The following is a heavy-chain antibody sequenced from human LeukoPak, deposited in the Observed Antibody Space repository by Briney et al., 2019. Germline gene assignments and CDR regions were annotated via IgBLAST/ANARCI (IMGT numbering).Heavy chain of an antibody. J-gene: IGHJ4*02. CDR1: GGSISSYY. D-gene: IGHD6-13*01. Sequence: SETLSLTCTVSGGSISSYYWSWIRQPPGKGLEWIGYIYYSGSTNYNPSLKSRVTISVDTSKNQFSLKLSSVTAADTAVYYCARAEAAVLDCWGQGTLVTVSS. CDR2: IYYSGST. V-gene: IGHV4-59*01. CDR3: ARAEAAVLDC.